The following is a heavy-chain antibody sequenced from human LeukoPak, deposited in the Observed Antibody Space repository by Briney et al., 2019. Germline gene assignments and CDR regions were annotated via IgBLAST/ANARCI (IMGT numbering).Heavy chain of an antibody. V-gene: IGHV4-39*01. D-gene: IGHD6-19*01. CDR3: VRSASGAGMA. Sequence: PSETLSLTCTVSGGSISSSNFYWGWIRQSPGKGLEWIGSSDYTGTTYYNPSLRSRVTISVDTSKNQFSLKLRSATAADTTVYYCVRSASGAGMAWGQGILVTVSS. CDR2: SDYTGTT. J-gene: IGHJ5*02. CDR1: GGSISSSNFY.